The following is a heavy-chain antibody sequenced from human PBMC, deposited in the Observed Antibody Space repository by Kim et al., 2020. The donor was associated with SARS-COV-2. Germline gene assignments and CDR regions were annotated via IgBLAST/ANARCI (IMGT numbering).Heavy chain of an antibody. Sequence: GGSLRHSCAASGFTFDTYAMSWVRQAPGKGLEWVSVISGGALNKFYADSVRGRFTISRDNSKNTLYLQMNSLRDEDTALYYCAKMVIMDGYNCFYYYAMGVWGQGTTVTVSS. CDR3: AKMVIMDGYNCFYYYAMGV. CDR2: ISGGALNK. V-gene: IGHV3-23*01. CDR1: GFTFDTYA. D-gene: IGHD3-3*01. J-gene: IGHJ6*02.